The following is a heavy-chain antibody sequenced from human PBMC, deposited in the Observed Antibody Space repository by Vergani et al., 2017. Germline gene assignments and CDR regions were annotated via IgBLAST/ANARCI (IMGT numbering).Heavy chain of an antibody. Sequence: QVQLVESGGGVVQPGRSLRLSCAASGFTFSDYYMSWIRQAPAKGLEWVSYISSSGSTIYYADSVKGRFTISRDNAKNSLYLQMNSLRAEDTAVYYCARDLYYYDSSRYLDYWGQGTLVTVSS. CDR1: GFTFSDYY. CDR3: ARDLYYYDSSRYLDY. CDR2: ISSSGSTI. D-gene: IGHD3-22*01. J-gene: IGHJ4*02. V-gene: IGHV3-11*01.